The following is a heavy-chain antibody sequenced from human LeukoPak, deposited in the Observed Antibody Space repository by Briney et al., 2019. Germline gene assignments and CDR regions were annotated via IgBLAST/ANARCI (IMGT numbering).Heavy chain of an antibody. D-gene: IGHD3-9*01. CDR3: AKLRYFDWLRHGTLFDP. CDR1: GFTFSSYA. Sequence: QSGGSLRLSCAASGFTFSSYAMSWVRQAPGKGLEWVSAISGRDSGTYYADSVKGRFTISRDNSKNTLYLQMNSLRAEDTAVYYCAKLRYFDWLRHGTLFDPWGQGTLVTVSS. J-gene: IGHJ5*02. CDR2: ISGRDSGT. V-gene: IGHV3-23*01.